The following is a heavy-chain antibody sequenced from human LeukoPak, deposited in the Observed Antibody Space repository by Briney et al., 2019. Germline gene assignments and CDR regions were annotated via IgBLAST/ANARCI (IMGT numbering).Heavy chain of an antibody. V-gene: IGHV4-39*01. D-gene: IGHD6-19*01. J-gene: IGHJ3*02. CDR3: ARPIAVADAFDI. Sequence: SETLSLTCTVSGGSISSSSYYWGWIRQPPGKGLEWIGSIYYSGSTNYNPSLKSRVTISVDTSKNQFSLELSSVTAADTAVYYCARPIAVADAFDIWGQGTMVTVSS. CDR2: IYYSGST. CDR1: GGSISSSSYY.